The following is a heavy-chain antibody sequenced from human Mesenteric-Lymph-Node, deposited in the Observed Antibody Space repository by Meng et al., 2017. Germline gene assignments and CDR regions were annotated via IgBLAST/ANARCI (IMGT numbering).Heavy chain of an antibody. V-gene: IGHV3-74*03. Sequence: GESLKISCAASGFTFTSYWMHWFRQVPGKGLVWVSCISGDGSVTKYADSVKGRFTISRDNAKNTLYLQMNSLRAEDTAVYYCARDYYGSGSYYYLGYYYYYYGMDVWGQGTTVTVSS. CDR1: GFTFTSYW. J-gene: IGHJ6*02. CDR2: ISGDGSVT. CDR3: ARDYYGSGSYYYLGYYYYYYGMDV. D-gene: IGHD3-10*01.